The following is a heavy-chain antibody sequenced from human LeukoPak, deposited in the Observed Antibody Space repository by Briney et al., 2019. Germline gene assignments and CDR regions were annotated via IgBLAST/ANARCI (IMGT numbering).Heavy chain of an antibody. CDR1: GFTFSSYG. CDR3: AKDLRITIFGVAPQSGMDV. V-gene: IGHV3-30*18. Sequence: GGSLRLSCAASGFTFSSYGMHWVRQAPGKGLEWVAVISYDGSNKYYADSVEGRFTISRDNSKNTLYLQMNSLRAEDTAVYYCAKDLRITIFGVAPQSGMDVWGQGTTVTVSS. J-gene: IGHJ6*02. CDR2: ISYDGSNK. D-gene: IGHD3-3*01.